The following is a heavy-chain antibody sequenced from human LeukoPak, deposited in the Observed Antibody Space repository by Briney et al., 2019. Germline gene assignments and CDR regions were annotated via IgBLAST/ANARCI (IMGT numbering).Heavy chain of an antibody. D-gene: IGHD6-13*01. Sequence: SETLSLTCAVYGGSFSGYYWSWIRQPPGKGLEWIGEINHSGSTNYNPSLKSRVTISVDTSKNQFSLKLSSVTAADTAVYYCARANKRYSSSWYRKFFDYWGQGTLDTVSS. J-gene: IGHJ4*02. V-gene: IGHV4-34*01. CDR3: ARANKRYSSSWYRKFFDY. CDR2: INHSGST. CDR1: GGSFSGYY.